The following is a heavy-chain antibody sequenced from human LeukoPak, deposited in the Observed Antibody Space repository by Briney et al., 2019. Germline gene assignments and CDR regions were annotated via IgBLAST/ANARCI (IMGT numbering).Heavy chain of an antibody. CDR2: INPNSGGT. D-gene: IGHD4-17*01. J-gene: IGHJ5*02. Sequence: GASVKVSCKASGYTFTGYYMHWVRQAPGQGLEWMGWINPNSGGTNYAQKLQGRVTMTRDTSTSTVYMELSSLRSEDTAVYYCARANGDYGWFDPWGQGTLVTVSS. CDR3: ARANGDYGWFDP. CDR1: GYTFTGYY. V-gene: IGHV1-2*02.